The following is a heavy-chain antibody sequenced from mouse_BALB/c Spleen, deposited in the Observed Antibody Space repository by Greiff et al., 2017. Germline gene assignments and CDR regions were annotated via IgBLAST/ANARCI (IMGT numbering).Heavy chain of an antibody. V-gene: IGHV3-2*02. CDR2: ISYSGST. CDR3: ARTGYYGSSSYYAMDY. Sequence: DVMLVESGPGLVKPSQSLSLTCTVTGYSITSDYVWYWIRQFPGNKLEWMGYISYSGSTSYNPSLKSRISITRDTSKNRFFLQLNSMTTEDTATYYCARTGYYGSSSYYAMDYGGQGTSVTVSS. J-gene: IGHJ4*01. D-gene: IGHD1-1*01. CDR1: GYSITSDYV.